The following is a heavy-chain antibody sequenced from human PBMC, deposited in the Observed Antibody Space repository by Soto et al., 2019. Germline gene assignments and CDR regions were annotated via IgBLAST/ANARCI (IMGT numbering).Heavy chain of an antibody. Sequence: PGESLKISCKGSGYSFTSYWIGWVRQMPGKGLEWMGIIYPGDSDTRYSPSFQGQVTISADKSISTAYLQWSSLKASDTAMYYCARWASSSYYYDSSAQFDYWGQGTLVTVSS. CDR3: ARWASSSYYYDSSAQFDY. J-gene: IGHJ4*02. CDR2: IYPGDSDT. D-gene: IGHD3-22*01. CDR1: GYSFTSYW. V-gene: IGHV5-51*01.